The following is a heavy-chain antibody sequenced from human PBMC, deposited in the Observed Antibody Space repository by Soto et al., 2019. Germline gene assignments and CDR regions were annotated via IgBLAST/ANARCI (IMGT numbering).Heavy chain of an antibody. CDR1: GGSISSGGYY. V-gene: IGHV4-31*03. D-gene: IGHD3-3*01. CDR3: ARSGVITIFGVVPSSASGMDV. CDR2: IYYSGTT. Sequence: SETLSLTCTVSGGSISSGGYYWSWIRQHPGKGLEWIGYIYYSGTTYYNPSLKSRVTISVDTSKNQFSLKLSSVTAADTAVYYCARSGVITIFGVVPSSASGMDVWGQGATVTVSS. J-gene: IGHJ6*02.